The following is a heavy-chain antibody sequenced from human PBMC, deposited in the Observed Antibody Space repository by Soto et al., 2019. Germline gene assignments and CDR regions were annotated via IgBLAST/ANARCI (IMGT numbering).Heavy chain of an antibody. Sequence: GASVKVSCKASGYTFTGYYMHWVRQAPGQGLEWMGWINPNSGGTNYAQKFQGWVTMTRDTSISTAYMELSRLRSDDTAVYYCARDFSQLLTSVYYYGMDVWGQGTTVTVSS. CDR2: INPNSGGT. CDR3: ARDFSQLLTSVYYYGMDV. J-gene: IGHJ6*02. D-gene: IGHD2-2*01. V-gene: IGHV1-2*04. CDR1: GYTFTGYY.